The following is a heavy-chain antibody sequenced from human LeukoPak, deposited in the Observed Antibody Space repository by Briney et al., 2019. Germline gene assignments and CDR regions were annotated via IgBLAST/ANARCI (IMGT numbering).Heavy chain of an antibody. Sequence: PGGSLRLSCAAYGFTFSTYSMNWVRQAPGKGLEWVSVIYSGGSTYYADSVKGRFTISRDSSKNTLYLQMNSLRAEDTAVYYCARGPPLGAVADLFDYWGQGALVTVSS. D-gene: IGHD6-19*01. CDR1: GFTFSTYS. CDR2: IYSGGST. V-gene: IGHV3-66*01. CDR3: ARGPPLGAVADLFDY. J-gene: IGHJ4*02.